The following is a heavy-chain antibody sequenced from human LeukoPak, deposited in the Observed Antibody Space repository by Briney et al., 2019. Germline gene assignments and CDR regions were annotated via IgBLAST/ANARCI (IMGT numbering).Heavy chain of an antibody. J-gene: IGHJ4*02. D-gene: IGHD3-10*01. CDR3: ARGVSYGSGSYYYFDY. Sequence: GGSLRLSCAASGFTFSTYSMNRVRQAPGKGLEWVSSISSSSSYIYYADSVKGRFTISRDNAENSLYLQMNSLRAEDTAVYYCARGVSYGSGSYYYFDYWGQGTLVTVSS. CDR2: ISSSSSYI. V-gene: IGHV3-21*01. CDR1: GFTFSTYS.